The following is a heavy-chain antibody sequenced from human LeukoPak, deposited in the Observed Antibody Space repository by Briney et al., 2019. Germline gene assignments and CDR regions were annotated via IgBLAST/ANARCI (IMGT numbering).Heavy chain of an antibody. V-gene: IGHV3-74*01. J-gene: IGHJ4*02. CDR2: INSDGSST. CDR3: ARDLLSSGYYDSSGVDY. Sequence: GGSLRLSCAASGFIVSSHYMNWVRQAPGKGLAWVSRINSDGSSTSYADSVKGRFTISRDNAKNTLYLQMNSLRAEDTAVYYCARDLLSSGYYDSSGVDYWGQGTLVTVSS. CDR1: GFIVSSHY. D-gene: IGHD3-22*01.